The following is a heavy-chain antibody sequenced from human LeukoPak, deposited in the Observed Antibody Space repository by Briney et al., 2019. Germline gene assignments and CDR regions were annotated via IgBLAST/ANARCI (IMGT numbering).Heavy chain of an antibody. J-gene: IGHJ3*02. V-gene: IGHV4-30-4*08. CDR3: ARIWFGEFPSNDAFDI. CDR2: IYYSGST. CDR1: GGSISSGDYY. Sequence: SQTLPLTCTVSGGSISSGDYYWSWIRQPPGKGLEWIGYIYYSGSTYYNPSLKSRVTISVDRSKNQFSLKLSSVTAADTAVYYCARIWFGEFPSNDAFDIWGQGTMVTVSS. D-gene: IGHD3-10*01.